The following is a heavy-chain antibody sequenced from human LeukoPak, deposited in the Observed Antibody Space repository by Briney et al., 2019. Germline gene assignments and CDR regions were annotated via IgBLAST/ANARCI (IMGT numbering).Heavy chain of an antibody. V-gene: IGHV4-30-4*01. CDR3: TAGDYGSGSFDP. CDR2: IYYSGST. CDR1: GGSISSGDYY. D-gene: IGHD3-10*01. J-gene: IGHJ5*02. Sequence: SETLSLTCTLSGGSISSGDYYWSWIRQPPGRGLEWIGYIYYSGSTYYNPSLKSRVTISVDTSKNQFSLKLSSVTAADTAVYYCTAGDYGSGSFDPWGQGTLVTVSS.